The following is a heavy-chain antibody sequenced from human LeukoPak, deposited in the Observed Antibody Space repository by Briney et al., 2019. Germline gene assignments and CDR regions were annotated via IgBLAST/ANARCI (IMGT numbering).Heavy chain of an antibody. CDR3: ARGAARGRIVDCSGGSCYKRHYYMDV. J-gene: IGHJ6*03. D-gene: IGHD2-15*01. CDR2: IYGSGST. V-gene: IGHV4-4*07. Sequence: SGTLSLTCTVSGGSISRYYWSWIRQPAGKGLQWIGRIYGSGSTTYNPSLKSRLTMSVDTSKNQFSLKLNSMTAADTAVYYCARGAARGRIVDCSGGSCYKRHYYMDVWGKGTTVTVSS. CDR1: GGSISRYY.